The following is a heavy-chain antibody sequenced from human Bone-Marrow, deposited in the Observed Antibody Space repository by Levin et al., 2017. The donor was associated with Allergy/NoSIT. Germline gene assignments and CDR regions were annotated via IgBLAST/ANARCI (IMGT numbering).Heavy chain of an antibody. CDR3: ARAIATSY. D-gene: IGHD6-13*01. J-gene: IGHJ4*02. Sequence: GGSLRLSCAASGFTFSSFWMSWVRQAPGKGLEWVANIKQDGSEKSYVDSVKGRFTISRDNAKNSLYLQMNSLRVEDTAIYYCARAIATSYWGRGTLVTVSS. CDR2: IKQDGSEK. V-gene: IGHV3-7*01. CDR1: GFTFSSFW.